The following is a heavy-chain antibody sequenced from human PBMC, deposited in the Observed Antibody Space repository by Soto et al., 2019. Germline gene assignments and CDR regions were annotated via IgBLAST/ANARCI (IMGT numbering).Heavy chain of an antibody. V-gene: IGHV3-74*01. CDR1: GFTFSSYW. CDR2: INSDGSST. CDR3: ARVQAVEDYGDLPKPGG. D-gene: IGHD4-17*01. J-gene: IGHJ4*02. Sequence: GGSLRLSCAASGFTFSSYWMHWVRQAPGKGLVWVSRINSDGSSTSYADSVKGRFTISRDNAKNTLYLQMNSLRAEDTAVYYCARVQAVEDYGDLPKPGGWGQGTLVTVSS.